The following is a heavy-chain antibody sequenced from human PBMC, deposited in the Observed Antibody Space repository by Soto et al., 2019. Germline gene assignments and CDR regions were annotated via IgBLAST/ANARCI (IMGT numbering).Heavy chain of an antibody. J-gene: IGHJ5*02. CDR3: ARDLDSYGYL. Sequence: ASVKVSGKASGYTFTAYYMHWVRQAPGQGLEWMGWINPNSGGTNYAQKFQGRVTMTWDTSISTAYMELSRLRFDDTAVYYCARDLDSYGYLWGQGTLVTVSS. V-gene: IGHV1-2*02. CDR2: INPNSGGT. D-gene: IGHD5-18*01. CDR1: GYTFTAYY.